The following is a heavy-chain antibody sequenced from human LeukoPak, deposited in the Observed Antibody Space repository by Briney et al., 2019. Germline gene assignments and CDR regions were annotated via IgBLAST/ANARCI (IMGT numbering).Heavy chain of an antibody. CDR2: MNPNSGNT. V-gene: IGHV1-8*01. J-gene: IGHJ5*02. CDR1: GYTFTSYD. CDR3: ARDGQTAMVTHSGWFDP. Sequence: VASVKVSCKASGYTFTSYDINWVRQAPGQGLEWMGWMNPNSGNTGYAQKFRGRVTMTRNTSISTAYMELRSLRSDDTAVYYCARDGQTAMVTHSGWFDPWGQGTLVTVSS. D-gene: IGHD5-18*01.